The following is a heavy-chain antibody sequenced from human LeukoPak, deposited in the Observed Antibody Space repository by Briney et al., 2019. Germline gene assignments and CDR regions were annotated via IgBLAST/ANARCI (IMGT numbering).Heavy chain of an antibody. J-gene: IGHJ2*01. Sequence: GGSLRLSCAASGFTFSSYAMSWVRQAPGKGLEWVSAISGSGGSTYYADSVKGRFTISRDNSKNTLYLQMNSLRAEDTAVYYCAKVPTIFGVGAAWYFDLWGRGTLVTVSS. D-gene: IGHD3-3*01. CDR2: ISGSGGST. V-gene: IGHV3-23*01. CDR1: GFTFSSYA. CDR3: AKVPTIFGVGAAWYFDL.